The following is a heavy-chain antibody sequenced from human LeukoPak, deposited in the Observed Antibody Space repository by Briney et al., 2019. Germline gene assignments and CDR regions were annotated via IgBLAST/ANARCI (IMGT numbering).Heavy chain of an antibody. Sequence: GGSLRLSCAASGFTFSSYGMHWVRQAPGKGLEWVAFIRYDGSKKYYADSVKGRFTISRDNSKNTLYLQMNSLRAEDTAVYYCARFFSGVTAIDYWGQGTLVTVSS. J-gene: IGHJ4*02. CDR3: ARFFSGVTAIDY. V-gene: IGHV3-30*02. D-gene: IGHD4-23*01. CDR1: GFTFSSYG. CDR2: IRYDGSKK.